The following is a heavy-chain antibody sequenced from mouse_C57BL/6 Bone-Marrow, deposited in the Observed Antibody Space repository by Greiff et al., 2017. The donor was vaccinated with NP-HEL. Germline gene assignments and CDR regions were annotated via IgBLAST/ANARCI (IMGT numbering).Heavy chain of an antibody. V-gene: IGHV1-55*01. Sequence: QVQLQQSGAELVKPGASVKMSCKASGYTFTSYWITWVKQRPGQGLEWIGDIYPGSGSTNYNEKFKSKATMTVDTSSSTAYMQLSSLTAEDSAVYYCAREKATAQALDYWGQGTTLTVSS. J-gene: IGHJ2*01. CDR3: AREKATAQALDY. CDR1: GYTFTSYW. D-gene: IGHD3-2*02. CDR2: IYPGSGST.